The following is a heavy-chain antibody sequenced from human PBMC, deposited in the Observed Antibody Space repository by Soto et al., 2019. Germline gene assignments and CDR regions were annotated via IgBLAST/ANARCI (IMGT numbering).Heavy chain of an antibody. J-gene: IGHJ6*02. V-gene: IGHV1-46*01. Sequence: QVQLVQSGAEVKKPGASVKVSCKASGYTFTSYYMHWVRQAPGQGLEWMGIINRSGGSTSYAQKFQGRVTMTRDTSTSTVYMELSSLRSEDTAVYYCASVKGAYGMDVWGQGTTVTVSS. CDR1: GYTFTSYY. CDR2: INRSGGST. CDR3: ASVKGAYGMDV.